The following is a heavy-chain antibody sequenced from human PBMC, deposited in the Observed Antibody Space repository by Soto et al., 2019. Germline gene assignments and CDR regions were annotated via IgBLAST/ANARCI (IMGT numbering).Heavy chain of an antibody. CDR3: ARHTLYSSSWYAHYYYGMDV. D-gene: IGHD6-13*01. Sequence: QVQLVQSAAEVKKPGSSVKVSCKASGGTFSSYAISWVRQAPGQGLEWMGGIIPIFGTANYAQKFQGRVTITSDKSTSTAYMELSSLRSEDTAVYYCARHTLYSSSWYAHYYYGMDVWGQGTTVTVSS. CDR1: GGTFSSYA. J-gene: IGHJ6*02. V-gene: IGHV1-69*06. CDR2: IIPIFGTA.